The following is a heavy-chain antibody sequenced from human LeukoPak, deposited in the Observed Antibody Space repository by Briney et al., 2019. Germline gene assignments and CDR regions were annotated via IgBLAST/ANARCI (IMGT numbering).Heavy chain of an antibody. CDR1: GFTFSSYS. CDR2: ISSSSGSI. J-gene: IGHJ4*02. Sequence: PGGSLRLSCAASGFTFSSYSMNWVRQAPGKGLEWVSYISSSSGSIYYADSVKGRFTISRDNSKNTLYLQMNSLRAEDTAVYYCAKYMIVVVTPFDYWGQGTLVTVSS. V-gene: IGHV3-48*01. CDR3: AKYMIVVVTPFDY. D-gene: IGHD3-22*01.